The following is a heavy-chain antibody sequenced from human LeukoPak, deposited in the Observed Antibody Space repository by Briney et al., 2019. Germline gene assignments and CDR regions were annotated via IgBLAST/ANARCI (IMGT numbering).Heavy chain of an antibody. D-gene: IGHD6-13*01. J-gene: IGHJ3*02. CDR3: ARPVAAAAPPNDAFDI. V-gene: IGHV5-51*01. CDR1: EYSFTSYW. Sequence: GESLKISCKASEYSFTSYWIGWVRQMPGKGLEWMGIIYPGDSDTRYSPSFQGQVTISADKSISTAYLQWSSLKASDTAMYYCARPVAAAAPPNDAFDIWGQGTMVTVSS. CDR2: IYPGDSDT.